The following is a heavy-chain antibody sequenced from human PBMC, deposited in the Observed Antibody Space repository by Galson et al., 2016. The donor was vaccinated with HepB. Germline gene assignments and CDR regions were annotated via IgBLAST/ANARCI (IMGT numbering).Heavy chain of an antibody. D-gene: IGHD2-2*02. Sequence: ETLSLTCTVSGGSVSSASHYWSWVRQPTGKGLEWIGYISNSESTNYNPSLKGRVTISLDRSKNQFSLRLNSVIAADTAVYYCAKDEGFYNGMDFWGQGTTVTVSS. V-gene: IGHV4-61*01. CDR1: GGSVSSASHY. CDR2: ISNSEST. CDR3: AKDEGFYNGMDF. J-gene: IGHJ6*02.